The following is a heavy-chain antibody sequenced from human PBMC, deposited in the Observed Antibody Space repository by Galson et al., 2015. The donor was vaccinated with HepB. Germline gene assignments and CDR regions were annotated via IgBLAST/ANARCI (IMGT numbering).Heavy chain of an antibody. CDR1: GYSFNNYA. CDR2: ISGYNGRA. CDR3: ARDLAAETTDAFDI. Sequence: SVKVSCKASGYSFNNYAITWVRQAPGQGLQRMGWISGYNGRAMYAQEFQDRVTLTIDTSTTTASMEVNRLTSDDTAMYYCARDLAAETTDAFDIWGQGTMVTASS. D-gene: IGHD6-13*01. J-gene: IGHJ3*02. V-gene: IGHV1-18*01.